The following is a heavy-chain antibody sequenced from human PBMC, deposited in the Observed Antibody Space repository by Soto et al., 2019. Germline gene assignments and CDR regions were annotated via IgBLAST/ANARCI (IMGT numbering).Heavy chain of an antibody. CDR3: AKDLGLYCSGGSCYSFDY. Sequence: QVQLVESGGGVVQPGRSLRLSCAASGFTFSSYGMHWVRQAPGKGLEWVAVISYDGSNKYYADSVKGRFTISSDNSKNTLYLKMNSLRAEDTAVYYCAKDLGLYCSGGSCYSFDYWGQGTLVTVSS. CDR1: GFTFSSYG. CDR2: ISYDGSNK. J-gene: IGHJ4*02. V-gene: IGHV3-30*18. D-gene: IGHD2-15*01.